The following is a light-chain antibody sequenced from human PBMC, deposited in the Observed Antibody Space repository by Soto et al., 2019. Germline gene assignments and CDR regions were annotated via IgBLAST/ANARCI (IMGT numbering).Light chain of an antibody. V-gene: IGLV2-23*01. CDR2: EGS. CDR1: SSDVGSYKF. J-gene: IGLJ3*02. Sequence: QSALTQPASASGSPGQSITISCTGTSSDVGSYKFVSWYQQHPGKAPKFIIYEGSKRPSGVSNRFSGSKSGNTASLTISGLQAEDEADYYCCSYTGSSSWVFGGGTKLTVL. CDR3: CSYTGSSSWV.